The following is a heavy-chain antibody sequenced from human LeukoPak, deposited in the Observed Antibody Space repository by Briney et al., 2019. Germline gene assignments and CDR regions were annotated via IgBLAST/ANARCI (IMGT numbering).Heavy chain of an antibody. CDR3: VRDWDHFDFDS. V-gene: IGHV3-74*01. D-gene: IGHD1-26*01. CDR1: GFTFSAYS. CDR2: IKGDGSHT. J-gene: IGHJ5*01. Sequence: GGSLRLSCAASGFTFSAYSINWVRQAPGKGLVWVSRIKGDGSHTVYADSVKGRFTISRDNAKNTLFLQMRSLRVEDTAVYYCVRDWDHFDFDSWGQGTLVTVSS.